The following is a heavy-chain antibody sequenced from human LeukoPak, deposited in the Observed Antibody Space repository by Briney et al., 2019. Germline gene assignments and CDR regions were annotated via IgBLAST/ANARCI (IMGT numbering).Heavy chain of an antibody. CDR1: GFTFSSYA. J-gene: IGHJ4*02. CDR2: ISSNGGST. Sequence: PGGSLRLSCAASGFTFSSYAMHWVRQAPGKGLEYVSAISSNGGSTYYANSVKGRFTISRDNSKNTLYLQMGSLRAEDMAVYYCARVGRSGSSNDYWGQGTLVTVSS. V-gene: IGHV3-64*01. D-gene: IGHD1-26*01. CDR3: ARVGRSGSSNDY.